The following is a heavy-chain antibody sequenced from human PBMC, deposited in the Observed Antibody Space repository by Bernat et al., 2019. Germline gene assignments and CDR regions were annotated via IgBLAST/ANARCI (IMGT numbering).Heavy chain of an antibody. V-gene: IGHV4-34*01. Sequence: QVQLQQWGAGLLKPSETLSLTCAVYGGSLSGYYLSWIRQSPGKGLEWIGEITHSGSTNYNPSLKSRVTISVDTSKNQFSLKLRSVTAADTAVYYCARFYGSGSSTWGQGTLVTVSS. CDR2: ITHSGST. J-gene: IGHJ5*02. CDR3: ARFYGSGSST. D-gene: IGHD3-10*01. CDR1: GGSLSGYY.